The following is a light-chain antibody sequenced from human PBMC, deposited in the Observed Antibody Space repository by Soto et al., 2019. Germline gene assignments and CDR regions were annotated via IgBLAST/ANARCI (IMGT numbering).Light chain of an antibody. Sequence: QSVLTQPPSASGSPGQSVTISCTGTSSDVGGYNYVSWYQQHPGKAPKLMIYEVSKRPPGVPDRFSGSKSGNTASLTVSGLQPEDEADYYCCSYAGRYTYVFGTGTKVTVL. CDR1: SSDVGGYNY. J-gene: IGLJ1*01. CDR2: EVS. CDR3: CSYAGRYTYV. V-gene: IGLV2-8*01.